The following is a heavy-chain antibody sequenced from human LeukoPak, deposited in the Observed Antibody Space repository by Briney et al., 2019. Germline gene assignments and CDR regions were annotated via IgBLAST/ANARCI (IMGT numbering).Heavy chain of an antibody. CDR2: INHSGST. CDR1: GVASSGNY. J-gene: IGHJ6*04. Sequence: PSETLSLTCGVYGVASSGNYWSWIRQSPRRGLEWIGEINHSGSTNYNPSLKSRVIISIDTSKNQFSLKLSSVTAADTADYYCARLLPRTGTTAYYFHNDMDVWGKGTTVTISS. D-gene: IGHD1-1*01. V-gene: IGHV4-34*01. CDR3: ARLLPRTGTTAYYFHNDMDV.